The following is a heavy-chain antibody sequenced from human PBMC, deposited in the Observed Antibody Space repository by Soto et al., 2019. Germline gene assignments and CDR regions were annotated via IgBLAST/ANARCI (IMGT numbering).Heavy chain of an antibody. Sequence: EVQLVESGGGLVQPGGSLRLSCAASGFTFSSYWMSWVRQAPGKGLEWVANIKQDGSEKYYVDSVKGRFTISRDNAKNSLFLQMNSLRAEDTPVYYCETVDRRIPPHWGQGSLVTVSS. V-gene: IGHV3-7*01. CDR1: GFTFSSYW. J-gene: IGHJ4*02. D-gene: IGHD2-2*02. CDR3: ETVDRRIPPH. CDR2: IKQDGSEK.